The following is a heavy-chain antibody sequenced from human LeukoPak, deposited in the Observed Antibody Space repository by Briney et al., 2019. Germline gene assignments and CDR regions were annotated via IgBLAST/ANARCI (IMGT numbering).Heavy chain of an antibody. CDR3: ARAWFGGYYSNDAFDI. D-gene: IGHD3-22*01. CDR1: GYSISSGYY. V-gene: IGHV4-38-2*02. J-gene: IGHJ3*02. Sequence: SETLSLTCTVSGYSISSGYYWSWIRQPPGKGLEWIGEINHSGSTNYNPSLKSRVTISVDTSKNQFSLKLSSVTAADTAVYYCARAWFGGYYSNDAFDIWGQGTMVTVSS. CDR2: INHSGST.